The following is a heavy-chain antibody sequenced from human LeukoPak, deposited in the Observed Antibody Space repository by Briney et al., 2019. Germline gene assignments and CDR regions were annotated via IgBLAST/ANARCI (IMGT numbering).Heavy chain of an antibody. V-gene: IGHV3-23*01. CDR1: GFTFSNNA. Sequence: VGSLRLSCAVSGFTFSNNAMTWVRQAPGKGLEWVSAISGSGGSTYYADSVKGRLTVSRDNSKNTLYLQMNSLRAEDTAVYYCAKDVMVRNWNRIHYWAQGTLVTVSS. CDR2: ISGSGGST. J-gene: IGHJ4*02. CDR3: AKDVMVRNWNRIHY. D-gene: IGHD1/OR15-1a*01.